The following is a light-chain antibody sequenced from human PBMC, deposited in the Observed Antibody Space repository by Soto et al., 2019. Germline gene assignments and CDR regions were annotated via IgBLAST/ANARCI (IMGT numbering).Light chain of an antibody. CDR3: SSYTSSSTLKV. CDR1: SSDVGGYNY. J-gene: IGLJ1*01. Sequence: QSALTQPASVSGSPGQSITISCTGTSSDVGGYNYVSWYQQHPGKAPKLMIYDVSNRPSGVSNRFSGSKSGNTASLTISGLQAEDGADYYCSSYTSSSTLKVFGTGTKLTVL. CDR2: DVS. V-gene: IGLV2-14*01.